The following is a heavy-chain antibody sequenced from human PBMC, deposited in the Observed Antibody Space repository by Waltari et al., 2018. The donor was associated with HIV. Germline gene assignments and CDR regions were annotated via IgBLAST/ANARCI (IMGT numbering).Heavy chain of an antibody. CDR2: IYIKNDI. CDR3: ATMQCYYGSWEPRYFHVGMDV. V-gene: IGHV3-53*01. Sequence: EVQLVESGGHLTQAGGSLRLSCSVSGSTVSDNYMSWFLRAPGKGMWLVSFIYIKNDIYYTEPRTGRFTIFRDHFTNTLHLRTNSVSRDDKAAYYCATMQCYYGSWEPRYFHVGMDVRGQRST. J-gene: IGHJ6*02. CDR1: GSTVSDNY. D-gene: IGHD3-10*01.